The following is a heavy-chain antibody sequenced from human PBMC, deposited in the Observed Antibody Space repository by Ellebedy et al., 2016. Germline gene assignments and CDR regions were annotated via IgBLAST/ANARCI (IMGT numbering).Heavy chain of an antibody. Sequence: ASVKVSCKASGYTFTGYYIHWVRQAPGQGLEWMGWINPNSGGTKYAQKFQGWVTMTRDTSISTAYMELSRLRSDDTAVYYCALIEGYCSGGSCYPGHWGQGTLVTVSS. CDR1: GYTFTGYY. V-gene: IGHV1-2*04. D-gene: IGHD2-15*01. CDR3: ALIEGYCSGGSCYPGH. CDR2: INPNSGGT. J-gene: IGHJ1*01.